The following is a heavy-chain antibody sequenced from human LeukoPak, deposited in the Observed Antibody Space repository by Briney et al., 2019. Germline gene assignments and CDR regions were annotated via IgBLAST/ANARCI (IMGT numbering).Heavy chain of an antibody. Sequence: SETLSLTCAVLGGSFNNYYWSWIRQPPGKGLEWVGEINHSGSTTYNSSLKSRVIISVDTSRSQFSLNLNSVTAADTAVYYCARRGLAGGRCFDAWGQGILVTVSS. CDR1: GGSFNNYY. CDR2: INHSGST. CDR3: ARRGLAGGRCFDA. J-gene: IGHJ4*02. V-gene: IGHV4-34*01. D-gene: IGHD6-13*01.